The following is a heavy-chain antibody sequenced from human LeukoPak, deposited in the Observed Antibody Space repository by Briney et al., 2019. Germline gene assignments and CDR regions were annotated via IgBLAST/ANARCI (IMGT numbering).Heavy chain of an antibody. CDR3: ARAGGDYGYYGMDV. Sequence: ASVKVSCKASGYTFTGYYMHWVRQAPGQGLEWMGWINPNSGGTNYAQKFQGRVTMTRDTSISTAYMELSSLRSEDTAVYYCARAGGDYGYYGMDVWGQGTTVTVSS. V-gene: IGHV1-2*02. J-gene: IGHJ6*02. D-gene: IGHD4-17*01. CDR2: INPNSGGT. CDR1: GYTFTGYY.